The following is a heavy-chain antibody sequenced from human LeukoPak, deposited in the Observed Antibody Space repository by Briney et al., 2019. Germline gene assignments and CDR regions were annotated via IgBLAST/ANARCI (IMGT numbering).Heavy chain of an antibody. V-gene: IGHV3-74*01. CDR3: ATTFPYCGDGTCKL. D-gene: IGHD2-15*01. CDR1: GFTFSNYW. Sequence: GGSLRLSCAASGFTFSNYWMHWVRQAPGKGLVWVSRINSDGSSRNYADSVKGRVSISRDNANNALFLQMHSLRFEDTAIYYCATTFPYCGDGTCKLGGQGAQVTVSS. J-gene: IGHJ4*02. CDR2: INSDGSSR.